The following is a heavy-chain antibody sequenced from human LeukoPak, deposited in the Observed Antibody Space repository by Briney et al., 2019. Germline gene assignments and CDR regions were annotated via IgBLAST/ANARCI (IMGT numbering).Heavy chain of an antibody. D-gene: IGHD3-10*01. Sequence: SVKVSCKASGGTFSSYAISWVRQAPGQGLEWMGRIIPILGIANYAQKFQGRVTITADKSTSTAYMELSSLRSEDTAVYYCASRGSGSYYSEYFFGYWGQGTLVTVSS. CDR1: GGTFSSYA. J-gene: IGHJ4*02. V-gene: IGHV1-69*04. CDR3: ASRGSGSYYSEYFFGY. CDR2: IIPILGIA.